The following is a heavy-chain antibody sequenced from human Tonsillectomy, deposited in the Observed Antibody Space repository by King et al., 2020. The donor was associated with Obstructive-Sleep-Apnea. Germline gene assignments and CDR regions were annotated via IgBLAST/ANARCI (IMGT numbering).Heavy chain of an antibody. CDR1: GGTFSSYA. Sequence: HVQLVESGAEVKKPGSSVKVSCKASGGTFSSYAISWVRQAPGQGLEWMGRIIPILGIGNYAQKFQGRVTITADKSTSTAYMELSSLRSEDTAVYYCARAGGGAFDIWGQGTMVTVSS. D-gene: IGHD4-23*01. CDR3: ARAGGGAFDI. V-gene: IGHV1-69*09. J-gene: IGHJ3*02. CDR2: IIPILGIG.